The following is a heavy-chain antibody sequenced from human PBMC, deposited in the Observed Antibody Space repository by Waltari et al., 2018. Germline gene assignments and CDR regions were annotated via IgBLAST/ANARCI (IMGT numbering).Heavy chain of an antibody. CDR1: GLTFSSYA. D-gene: IGHD6-19*01. CDR2: ISGSGGST. J-gene: IGHJ4*02. V-gene: IGHV3-23*01. CDR3: AKNGYSSGWSATYYFDY. Sequence: EVQLLESGGGLVQPGGSLRLSCAASGLTFSSYAMSWVRQAPGKGLEQFLAIRGKGLEWVSAISGSGGSTYYADSVKGRFTISRDNSKNTLYLQMNSLRAEDTAVYYCAKNGYSSGWSATYYFDYWGQGTLVTVSS.